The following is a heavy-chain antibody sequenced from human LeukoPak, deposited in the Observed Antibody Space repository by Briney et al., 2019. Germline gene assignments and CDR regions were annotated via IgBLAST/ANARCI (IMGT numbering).Heavy chain of an antibody. V-gene: IGHV1-2*02. CDR2: INPNSGGT. Sequence: ASVKVSCTASGYTFTGYYMHWVRQAPGQGLEWMGWINPNSGGTNYAQKFQGRVTMTRDTSISTAYMELSRLRSDDTAVYYCVLVSSWELPSGDYWGQGTLVTVSS. CDR3: VLVSSWELPSGDY. D-gene: IGHD1-26*01. CDR1: GYTFTGYY. J-gene: IGHJ4*02.